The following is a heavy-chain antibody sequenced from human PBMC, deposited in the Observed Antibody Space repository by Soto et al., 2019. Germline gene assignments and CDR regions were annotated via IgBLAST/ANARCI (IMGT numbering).Heavy chain of an antibody. CDR1: GFTFSSYA. D-gene: IGHD6-19*01. CDR2: ISGSGGST. CDR3: CRWGNRLYSSGWNDAFDI. J-gene: IGHJ3*02. Sequence: GGSLRLSCAASGFTFSSYAMSWVRQAPGKGLEWVSAISGSGGSTYYADSVKGRFTISRDNAKNSLYLQMNSLRAEDTAVYYSCRWGNRLYSSGWNDAFDIWGQGTMVTVSS. V-gene: IGHV3-23*01.